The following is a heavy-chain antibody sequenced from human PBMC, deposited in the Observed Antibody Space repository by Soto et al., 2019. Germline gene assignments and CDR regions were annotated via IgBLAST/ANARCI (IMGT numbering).Heavy chain of an antibody. J-gene: IGHJ5*02. CDR3: ARRLGDGSGRTNWFDP. CDR2: INHSGST. CDR1: GGSFSGYY. V-gene: IGHV4-34*01. Sequence: SETLSLTCAVYGGSFSGYYWSWIRQPPGKGLEWIGEINHSGSTNYNPSLKSRATISVDTSKNQFSLKLSSVTAADTAVYYCARRLGDGSGRTNWFDPWGQGTLVTVSS. D-gene: IGHD6-25*01.